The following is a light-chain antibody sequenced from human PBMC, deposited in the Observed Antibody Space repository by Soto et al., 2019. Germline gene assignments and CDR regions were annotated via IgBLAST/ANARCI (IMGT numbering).Light chain of an antibody. V-gene: IGLV2-8*01. CDR3: SSFACGGNPVL. Sequence: QSALTQPPSASGSLGQSVTISCTGTSSDVGGYNYVSWHQQHPGKAPKVMIYEVTKRPPGVPDRFSGSKSGNTASLTVSGRRAEDEADDDCSSFACGGNPVLLGGGTQLTVL. J-gene: IGLJ2*01. CDR1: SSDVGGYNY. CDR2: EVT.